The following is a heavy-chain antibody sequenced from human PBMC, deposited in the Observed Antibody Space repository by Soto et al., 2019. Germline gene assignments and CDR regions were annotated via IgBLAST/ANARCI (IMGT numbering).Heavy chain of an antibody. CDR3: ARSIGGSGSYYPYGMDV. V-gene: IGHV5-51*01. CDR1: GYSFIDYW. J-gene: IGHJ6*02. Sequence: GESLKISCKGSGYSFIDYWIGWVRQMPGKGLEWMGIIYPGDSDTRYSPSFQGQVTISADKSISTAYLQWSSLKASDTAMYYCARSIGGSGSYYPYGMDVWGQGTTVTVS. CDR2: IYPGDSDT. D-gene: IGHD3-10*01.